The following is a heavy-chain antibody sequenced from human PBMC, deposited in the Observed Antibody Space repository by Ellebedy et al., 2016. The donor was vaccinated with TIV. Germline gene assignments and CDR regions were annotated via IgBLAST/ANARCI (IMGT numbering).Heavy chain of an antibody. J-gene: IGHJ4*02. D-gene: IGHD6-19*01. CDR3: ARDQWLGRAYYFDS. Sequence: GESLKISCAASGFTFTSYWMTWVRQAPGKGLEWVANTKQDESEKYYVDSVKGRFPISRDNAKNSLYLQMNSLRAEDTAVYYCARDQWLGRAYYFDSWGQGTLVTVSS. CDR2: TKQDESEK. CDR1: GFTFTSYW. V-gene: IGHV3-7*01.